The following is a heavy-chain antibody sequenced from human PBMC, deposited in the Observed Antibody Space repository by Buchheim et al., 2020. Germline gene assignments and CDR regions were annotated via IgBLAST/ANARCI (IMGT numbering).Heavy chain of an antibody. Sequence: QVQLVESGRGVVQPGRSLRLSCAASGFTFSSYAMHWVRQAPGKGLEWVAVISYDGSNKYYADSVKGRFTISRDNSKNTLYLQMNSLRAEDTAVYYCARAGYDFWSGYYREYWFDPWGQGTL. CDR3: ARAGYDFWSGYYREYWFDP. D-gene: IGHD3-3*01. CDR1: GFTFSSYA. J-gene: IGHJ5*02. CDR2: ISYDGSNK. V-gene: IGHV3-30-3*01.